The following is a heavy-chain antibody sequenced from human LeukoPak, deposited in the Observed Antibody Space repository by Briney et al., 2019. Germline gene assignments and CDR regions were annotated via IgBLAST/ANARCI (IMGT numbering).Heavy chain of an antibody. CDR2: IKQDGSEK. D-gene: IGHD3-10*01. V-gene: IGHV3-7*01. CDR1: GFTFSSYW. CDR3: ARDHDYYGSGSYYNDY. J-gene: IGHJ4*02. Sequence: GGSLRLSCAASGFTFSSYWMSWVRQDPGKGLEWVANIKQDGSEKYYVDSVKGRFTISRDNAKNSLYLQMNSLRAEDTAVYYCARDHDYYGSGSYYNDYWGQGTLVTVSS.